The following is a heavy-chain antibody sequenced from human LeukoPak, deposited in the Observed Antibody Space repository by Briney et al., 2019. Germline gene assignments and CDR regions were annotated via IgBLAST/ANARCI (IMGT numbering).Heavy chain of an antibody. D-gene: IGHD5-12*01. V-gene: IGHV3-23*01. CDR2: ISGSGGST. J-gene: IGHJ4*02. Sequence: GGSLRLSCAASGFTFSSYAMSWVRQAPGKGLEWVSAISGSGGSTYYADSVKGRFTISRDNSKNTLYLQMNSLRAEDTAVYYCAKTRGGVVATTSDYWGQGTLVTVSS. CDR1: GFTFSSYA. CDR3: AKTRGGVVATTSDY.